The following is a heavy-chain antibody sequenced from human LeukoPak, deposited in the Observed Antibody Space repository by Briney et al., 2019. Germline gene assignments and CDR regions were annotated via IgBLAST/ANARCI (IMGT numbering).Heavy chain of an antibody. CDR3: AREPRGYDFWSGYQESYGMDV. CDR1: GGSISSYY. D-gene: IGHD3-3*01. Sequence: SETLSLTCTVSGGSISSYYWSWIRQPPGKGLEWIGYIYYSGSTNYNPSLKSGVTISVDTSKNQFSLKLSSVTAADTAVYYCAREPRGYDFWSGYQESYGMDVWGQGTTVTVSS. CDR2: IYYSGST. V-gene: IGHV4-59*01. J-gene: IGHJ6*02.